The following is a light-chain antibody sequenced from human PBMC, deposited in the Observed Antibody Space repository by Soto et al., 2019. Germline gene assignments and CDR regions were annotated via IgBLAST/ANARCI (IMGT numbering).Light chain of an antibody. CDR3: QQYGSSPWT. J-gene: IGKJ1*01. CDR1: QSVSIN. V-gene: IGKV3-15*01. CDR2: GAF. Sequence: EIVMTQSPATLSVSPGDRATLSCRASQSVSINLAWYQQKPGQAPRLLMYGAFTRATGIPARFSGSGSGTEFTLTISSLQSEDFAVYYCQQYGSSPWTFGQGTKVEIK.